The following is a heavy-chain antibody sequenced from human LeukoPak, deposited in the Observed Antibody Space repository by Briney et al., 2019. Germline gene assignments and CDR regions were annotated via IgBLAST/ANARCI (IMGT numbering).Heavy chain of an antibody. D-gene: IGHD6-13*01. CDR2: ITHNGTT. CDR1: GGSFSDYY. J-gene: IGHJ4*02. CDR3: RRVAHSSSWYFFDS. V-gene: IGHV4-34*01. Sequence: SETLSLTCAVYGGSFSDYYWSWIRQPPGKGLEWIGEITHNGTTTYNPSLKSRVTLSVDTSTNEFSLKLSSVTGADTAVYYCRRVAHSSSWYFFDSWGQGTLVTVSS.